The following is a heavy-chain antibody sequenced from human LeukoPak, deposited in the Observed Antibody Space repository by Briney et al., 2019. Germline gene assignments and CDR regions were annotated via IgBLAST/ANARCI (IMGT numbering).Heavy chain of an antibody. CDR1: GYSFTSYW. Sequence: GESLKISCKGSGYSFTSYWIGWVRQMPGKGLEWMGIIYPGDSDTRYSPSFQGQVTISADKSISTAYLRWSSLKASDTAMYYCARLLDCGGDCPNWFDPWGQGTLVTVSS. CDR3: ARLLDCGGDCPNWFDP. CDR2: IYPGDSDT. J-gene: IGHJ5*02. V-gene: IGHV5-51*01. D-gene: IGHD2-21*02.